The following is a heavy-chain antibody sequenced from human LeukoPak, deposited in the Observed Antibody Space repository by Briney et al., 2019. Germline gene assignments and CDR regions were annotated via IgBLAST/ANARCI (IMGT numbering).Heavy chain of an antibody. CDR1: GFTVSSSY. CDR3: ARGFLSRFYFDY. CDR2: IYSDGST. J-gene: IGHJ4*02. V-gene: IGHV3-66*01. Sequence: GGSLRLSCAASGFTVSSSYMSWVRQAQGKGLERVTVIYSDGSTYYADSVKGRFTISRDTSKNTPYLQINSLGAEATAVYYCARGFLSRFYFDYWGQGTLVTVSS.